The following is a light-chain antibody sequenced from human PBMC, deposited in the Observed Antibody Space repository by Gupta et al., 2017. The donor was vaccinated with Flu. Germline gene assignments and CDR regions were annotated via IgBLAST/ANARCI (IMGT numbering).Light chain of an antibody. J-gene: IGKJ1*01. CDR3: QQRDSTPQT. Sequence: PSSLSASVGDRVTITCRASQRFTSYLNWYQQKPGKAPKLLIYAASRLQSGVPSRFSGSGSGTDFTLTISSLQPEDFATYYCQQRDSTPQTFGQGTMVEIK. CDR2: AAS. CDR1: QRFTSY. V-gene: IGKV1-39*01.